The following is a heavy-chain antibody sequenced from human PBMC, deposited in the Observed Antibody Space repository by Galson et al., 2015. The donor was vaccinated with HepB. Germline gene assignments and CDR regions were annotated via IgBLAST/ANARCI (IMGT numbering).Heavy chain of an antibody. J-gene: IGHJ4*02. CDR3: AKSTGYYDTGGYYY. V-gene: IGHV3-23*01. Sequence: VRQTSGKELEWVSAISGSGGSTYYADSVKGRFAISRDNSKRTLDLQMDSLRPEDTAVYYCAKSTGYYDTGGYYYWGQGTLVTVSS. D-gene: IGHD3-22*01. CDR2: ISGSGGST.